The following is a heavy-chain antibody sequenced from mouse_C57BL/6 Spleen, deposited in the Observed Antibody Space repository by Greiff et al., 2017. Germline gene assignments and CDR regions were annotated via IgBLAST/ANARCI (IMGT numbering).Heavy chain of an antibody. D-gene: IGHD4-1*01. CDR1: GYTFTSYW. CDR2: IYPGSGST. V-gene: IGHV1-55*01. J-gene: IGHJ2*01. CDR3: ARRRTGVDY. Sequence: VHVQQPGAELVKPGASVKMSCKASGYTFTSYWITWVKPRPGQGLEWIGEIYPGSGSTNYYEKFKSKATLTVDTSSSTAYMQLSSLTSEDSAVYYCARRRTGVDYWGQGTTLTVAS.